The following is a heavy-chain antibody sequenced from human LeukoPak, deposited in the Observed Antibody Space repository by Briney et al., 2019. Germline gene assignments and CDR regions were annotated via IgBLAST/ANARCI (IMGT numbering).Heavy chain of an antibody. J-gene: IGHJ5*02. D-gene: IGHD3-16*01. CDR2: INPSSGGT. CDR3: ARADRLHGGPYLIGP. V-gene: IGHV1-2*02. CDR1: GYSFTDYY. Sequence: ASVKVSCKTSGYSFTDYYMHWVRQTPGQGLEWMGWINPSSGGTSSAQKFQGRVTMTRDTSITTVYMEVRWLTSDDTAVYYCARADRLHGGPYLIGPWGQGTLVTVSS.